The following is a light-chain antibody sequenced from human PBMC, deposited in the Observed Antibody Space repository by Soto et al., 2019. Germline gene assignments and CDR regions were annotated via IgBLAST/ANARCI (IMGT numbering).Light chain of an antibody. CDR2: DVT. Sequence: QSALTQPASVSGSPGQSITISCTGTSSDVGRFNYVSWYQQHPGNPPKLIIFDVTRRPSGVSNRFSGSKSGNAASLTISGLQAEDEANYYGSSFVGTSILVVFGGGTKLTVL. V-gene: IGLV2-14*01. CDR1: SSDVGRFNY. J-gene: IGLJ2*01. CDR3: SSFVGTSILVV.